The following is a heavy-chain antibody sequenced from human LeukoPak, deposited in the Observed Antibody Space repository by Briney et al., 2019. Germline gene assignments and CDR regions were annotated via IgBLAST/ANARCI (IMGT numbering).Heavy chain of an antibody. Sequence: SETLSLTCAVYGGSFSGYYWSWIRQPPGKGLEWIGSIYYSGSTYYNPSLKSRVTISVDTSKNQFSLKLSSVTAADTAVYYCAKDPDDYVWGTWGDYWGQGTLVTVSS. J-gene: IGHJ4*02. CDR3: AKDPDDYVWGTWGDY. CDR1: GGSFSGYY. V-gene: IGHV4-34*01. D-gene: IGHD3-16*01. CDR2: IYYSGST.